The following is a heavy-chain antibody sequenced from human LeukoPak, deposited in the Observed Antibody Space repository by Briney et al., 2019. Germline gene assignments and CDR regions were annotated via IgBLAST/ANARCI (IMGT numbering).Heavy chain of an antibody. J-gene: IGHJ6*03. V-gene: IGHV3-73*01. Sequence: GGSLRLSCAASGFTFSGSAMHWVRQASGKGLEWVGRIRSKANSYATAYAASVKGRFTISRDDSKNTAYLQMNSLKTEDTAVYYCTRSALYDFWSGYDYYYMDVWGKGTTVTVSS. D-gene: IGHD3-3*01. CDR3: TRSALYDFWSGYDYYYMDV. CDR2: IRSKANSYAT. CDR1: GFTFSGSA.